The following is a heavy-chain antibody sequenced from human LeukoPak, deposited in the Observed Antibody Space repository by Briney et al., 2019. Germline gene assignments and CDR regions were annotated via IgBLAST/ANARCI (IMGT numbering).Heavy chain of an antibody. CDR2: IDWDDDK. J-gene: IGHJ6*03. CDR3: ARTPIVVVPAANYNIYYYYMDV. Sequence: SGPALVKPTQTLTLTCTFSGFSLSTSGMCVSWIRQPPGKALEWLARIDWDDDKYYSTSLKTRLTISKDTSKNQVVLTMTNMDPVDTATYYCARTPIVVVPAANYNIYYYYMDVWGKGTTVTVSS. V-gene: IGHV2-70*11. CDR1: GFSLSTSGMC. D-gene: IGHD2-2*01.